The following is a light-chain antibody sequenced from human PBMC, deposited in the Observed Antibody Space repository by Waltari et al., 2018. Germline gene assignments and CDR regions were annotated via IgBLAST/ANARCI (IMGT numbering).Light chain of an antibody. Sequence: QSALTQPRSVSGSLGQSVAISSTGTSTELGGYNYVSWYHQHPGKAPKIIIYDVTKRPSGVPDEFSGSKSGNTASLTISGLQPEHEANYYCFSYAGSDTYVFGTGTEVTVL. CDR1: STELGGYNY. CDR2: DVT. J-gene: IGLJ1*01. V-gene: IGLV2-11*01. CDR3: FSYAGSDTYV.